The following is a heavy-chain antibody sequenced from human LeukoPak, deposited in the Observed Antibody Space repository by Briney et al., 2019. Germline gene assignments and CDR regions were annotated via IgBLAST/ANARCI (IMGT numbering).Heavy chain of an antibody. CDR3: ARVCSSGRCLDY. V-gene: IGHV4-38-2*02. CDR1: GYSISSGYY. Sequence: SETLSLTCTFSGYSISSGYYWAWMRQPPGKGLEWIGSINHSGSTYYNPSLKSRVTVSVDTSKNQVSLRLSSVTAADTAVYYCARVCSSGRCLDYWGQGTLVTVSS. D-gene: IGHD2-15*01. J-gene: IGHJ4*02. CDR2: INHSGST.